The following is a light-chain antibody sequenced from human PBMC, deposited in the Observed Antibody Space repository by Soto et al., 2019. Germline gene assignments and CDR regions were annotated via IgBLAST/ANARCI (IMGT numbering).Light chain of an antibody. J-gene: IGKJ4*01. Sequence: EIVLTQSPHTLSLSPGERASLSCRTSQTIRRRYFAWYQQKPGQAPRLLVYAASIRAPGIPDRFSGSGSGADFTLTISRLEPADFAVYYWQHYDGSLTFGGGTRVEI. CDR1: QTIRRRY. CDR2: AAS. V-gene: IGKV3-20*01. CDR3: QHYDGSLT.